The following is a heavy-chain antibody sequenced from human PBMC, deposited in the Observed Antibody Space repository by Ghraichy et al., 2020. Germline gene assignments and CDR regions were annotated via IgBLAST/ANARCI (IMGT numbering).Heavy chain of an antibody. CDR2: IIPIFGTA. D-gene: IGHD2-15*01. Sequence: SVKVSCKASGGTFSSYAINWVRQAPGQGLEWMGGIIPIFGTANYAQKFQGRVTITADESTTTAYMELSGLRSEDTAVYYCARPSCTGGSCYSGRYYFDYWGQGTLVTVSS. CDR3: ARPSCTGGSCYSGRYYFDY. V-gene: IGHV1-69*13. J-gene: IGHJ4*02. CDR1: GGTFSSYA.